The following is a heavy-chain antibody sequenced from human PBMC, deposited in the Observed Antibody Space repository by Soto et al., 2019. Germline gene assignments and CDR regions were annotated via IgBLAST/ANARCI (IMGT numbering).Heavy chain of an antibody. CDR3: ARDQSYCGGDCYRFDY. J-gene: IGHJ4*02. D-gene: IGHD2-21*02. CDR1: GYTFTRYG. V-gene: IGHV1-18*01. CDR2: ISAYNGNT. Sequence: GASVKASCKASGYTFTRYGISWMRQAPGQGLEWMGWISAYNGNTNYAQKLQGRVTMTTDTSTSTAYMELRSLRSDDTAVYYCARDQSYCGGDCYRFDYWGQGTLVTVSS.